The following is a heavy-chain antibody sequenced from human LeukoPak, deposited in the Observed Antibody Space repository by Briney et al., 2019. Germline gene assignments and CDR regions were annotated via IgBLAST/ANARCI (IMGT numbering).Heavy chain of an antibody. D-gene: IGHD2-15*01. CDR3: AKDRCSSGNCYPHRFDY. J-gene: IGHJ4*02. CDR2: ISGSGANT. CDR1: GFTFSSYA. V-gene: IGHV3-23*01. Sequence: GGSLRLSCAASGFTFSSYAMSWVRQTPEKGLEWVSAISGSGANTHYADSVKGRFTISRDNSKNTLYLQLNSLRAEDTAVYYCAKDRCSSGNCYPHRFDYWGQGTLVTVSS.